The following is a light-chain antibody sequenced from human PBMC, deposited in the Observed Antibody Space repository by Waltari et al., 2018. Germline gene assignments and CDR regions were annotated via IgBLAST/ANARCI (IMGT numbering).Light chain of an antibody. V-gene: IGLV1-40*01. CDR1: SSNSGAGFA. J-gene: IGLJ3*02. CDR2: GNN. CDR3: QSYGSDWV. Sequence: QSVLTQPPSVYGAPGQRVTIPCTGSSSNSGAGFAVHWYQQLTGTAPKLLIYGNNNRPSGVPDRFSGSKSGTSASLAITGLQAEDEADYYCQSYGSDWVFGGGTKLTVL.